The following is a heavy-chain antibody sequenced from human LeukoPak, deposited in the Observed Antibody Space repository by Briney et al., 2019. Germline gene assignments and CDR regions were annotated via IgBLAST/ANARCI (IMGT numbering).Heavy chain of an antibody. V-gene: IGHV4-39*01. CDR1: GGSISSSSYY. CDR2: IYYSGST. J-gene: IGHJ6*03. CDR3: ARHYHYYYYMDV. Sequence: SETLSVTCTVSGGSISSSSYYWGWIRQPPGKGLEWIGYIYYSGSTYYNPSLKSRVTISVDTSKNQFSLKLSSVTAADTAVYYCARHYHYYYYMDVWGKGTTVTVSS.